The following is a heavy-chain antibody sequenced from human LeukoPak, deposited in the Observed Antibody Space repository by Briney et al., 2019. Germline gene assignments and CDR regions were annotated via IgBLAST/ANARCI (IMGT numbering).Heavy chain of an antibody. V-gene: IGHV1-2*02. CDR2: INPNSGGT. Sequence: GASVKVSCKASGYTFTGYYMHLVRQAPGQGLEWVGWINPNSGGTNYAQKFQGRVTMTRDTSTSTAYLELSRLRSDDTAVYYCARVITMIVSNWFDPWGQGTLVTVSS. CDR3: ARVITMIVSNWFDP. J-gene: IGHJ5*02. CDR1: GYTFTGYY. D-gene: IGHD3-22*01.